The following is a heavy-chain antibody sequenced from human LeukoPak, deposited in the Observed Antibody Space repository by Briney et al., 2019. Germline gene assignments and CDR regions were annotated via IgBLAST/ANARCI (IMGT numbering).Heavy chain of an antibody. D-gene: IGHD3-3*01. CDR1: GFSFSSYA. CDR3: VSYDFWSGYLFDY. J-gene: IGHJ4*02. CDR2: IKQDGSEK. V-gene: IGHV3-7*01. Sequence: PGGSLRLSCAASGFSFSSYAMTWVRQAPGKGLEWVANIKQDGSEKYYVDSVKGRFTISRDNAKNSLYLQMNSLRAEDTAVYYCVSYDFWSGYLFDYWGQGTLVTVSS.